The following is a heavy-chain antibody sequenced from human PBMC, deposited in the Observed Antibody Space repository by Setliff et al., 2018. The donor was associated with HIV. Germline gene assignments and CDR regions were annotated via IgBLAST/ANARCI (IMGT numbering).Heavy chain of an antibody. CDR1: GYTFTSHG. CDR2: ISTYNDNT. D-gene: IGHD1-1*01. CDR3: ARQLSNSLES. V-gene: IGHV1-18*01. Sequence: GASVKVSCKASGYTFTSHGISWVRQAPGQGLEWMGWISTYNDNTNYAQKLQGRVTMTRDTSINTAYMELSGLRSDDTAVYYCARQLSNSLESWGQGTPVTVSS. J-gene: IGHJ4*02.